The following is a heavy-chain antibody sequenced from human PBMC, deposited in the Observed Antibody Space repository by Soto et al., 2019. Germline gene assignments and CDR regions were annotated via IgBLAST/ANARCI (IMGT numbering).Heavy chain of an antibody. V-gene: IGHV3-23*01. CDR2: ISGSGGST. CDR3: AKDIMVRGVIPHYYFDY. J-gene: IGHJ4*02. Sequence: LSCAASGFTFSSYAMSWVRQAPGKGLEWVSAISGSGGSTYYADSVKGRFTISRDNSKNTLYLQMNSLRAEDTAVYYCAKDIMVRGVIPHYYFDYWGQGTLVTVSS. D-gene: IGHD3-10*01. CDR1: GFTFSSYA.